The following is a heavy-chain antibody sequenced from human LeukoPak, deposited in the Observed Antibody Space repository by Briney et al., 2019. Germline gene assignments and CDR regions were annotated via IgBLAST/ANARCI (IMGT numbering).Heavy chain of an antibody. CDR1: GFIDSSNY. D-gene: IGHD4-17*01. CDR2: IYSGGST. Sequence: QPGGSLRLSCAASGFIDSSNYMSWVRQASGKGLEWVSHIYSGGSTYYADSVKGRFTISRDNSKKTLYLQMNSLRAEDTAVYYCALRMTTVTTNEYWGQGTLVTVSS. CDR3: ALRMTTVTTNEY. J-gene: IGHJ4*02. V-gene: IGHV3-53*01.